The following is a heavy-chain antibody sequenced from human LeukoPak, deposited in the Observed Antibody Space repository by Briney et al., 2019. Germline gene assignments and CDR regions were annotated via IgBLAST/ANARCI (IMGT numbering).Heavy chain of an antibody. CDR1: GGSISSYY. D-gene: IGHD3-10*01. CDR3: ARSSYYYGSGSYLAFYY. CDR2: IYYSGST. V-gene: IGHV4-59*01. Sequence: SETLSLTCTVSGGSISSYYWSWIRQPPGKGLEWIGYIYYSGSTNYNPSLKSRVTISVDTSKNQFSLKLSSVTAADTAVYYCARSSYYYGSGSYLAFYYWGQGTLVTVSS. J-gene: IGHJ4*02.